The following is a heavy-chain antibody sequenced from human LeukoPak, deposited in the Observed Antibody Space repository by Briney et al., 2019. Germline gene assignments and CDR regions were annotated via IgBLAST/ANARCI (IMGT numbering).Heavy chain of an antibody. D-gene: IGHD1-26*01. CDR3: ARLTGGGSYWGYFDY. V-gene: IGHV4-4*09. J-gene: IGHJ4*02. Sequence: PSETLSLTCTVSGASIPSSYYWSWIRQPPGTGLECIGYIAASGNTNYNPSLKSRVTISVDTSKSQFSLNLSSVTAADTAIYYCARLTGGGSYWGYFDYWGQGNLVTVSS. CDR2: IAASGNT. CDR1: GASIPSSYY.